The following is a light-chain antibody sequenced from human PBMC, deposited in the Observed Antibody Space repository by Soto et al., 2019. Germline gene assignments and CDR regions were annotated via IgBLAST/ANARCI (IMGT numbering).Light chain of an antibody. J-gene: IGLJ3*02. Sequence: QSALTQPRSVSGAPGQSVTISGTGTSSDVGVYNYVSWYQQHPGKAPKLMIYDVSKRPSGVPDRFSGSKSGNTASLTISGLQAEDEADYYCCSNAGSSTGVFGGGTKLTVL. CDR2: DVS. CDR3: CSNAGSSTGV. V-gene: IGLV2-11*01. CDR1: SSDVGVYNY.